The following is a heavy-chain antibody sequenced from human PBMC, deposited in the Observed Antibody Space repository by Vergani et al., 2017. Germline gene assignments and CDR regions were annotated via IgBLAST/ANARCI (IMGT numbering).Heavy chain of an antibody. D-gene: IGHD5-18*01. CDR3: AKVGGRIQLWFDFDY. CDR1: GGSISSSSYY. CDR2: IYYSGST. Sequence: QLQLQESGPGLVKPSETLSLTCTVSGGSISSSSYYWGWIRQPPGKGLEWIGSIYYSGSTYYNPSLKSRVTISVDTSKNQFSLKLSSVTAADTAVYYCAKVGGRIQLWFDFDYWGQGTLVTVSS. V-gene: IGHV4-39*01. J-gene: IGHJ4*02.